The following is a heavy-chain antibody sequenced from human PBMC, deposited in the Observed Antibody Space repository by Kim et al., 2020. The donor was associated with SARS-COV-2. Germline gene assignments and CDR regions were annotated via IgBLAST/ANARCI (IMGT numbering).Heavy chain of an antibody. J-gene: IGHJ5*02. CDR1: GYTFTGYY. CDR2: INPNSGGT. V-gene: IGHV1-2*02. D-gene: IGHD2-15*01. Sequence: ASVKVSCKASGYTFTGYYMHWVRQAPGQGLEWMGWINPNSGGTNYAQKFQGRVTMTRDTSISTAYMELSRLRSDDTAVYYCARGAPVVTYNWFDPWGQGTLVTVSS. CDR3: ARGAPVVTYNWFDP.